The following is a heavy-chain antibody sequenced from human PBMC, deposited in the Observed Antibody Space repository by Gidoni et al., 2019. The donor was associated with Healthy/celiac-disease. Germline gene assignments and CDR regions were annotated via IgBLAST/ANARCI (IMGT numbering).Heavy chain of an antibody. J-gene: IGHJ4*02. V-gene: IGHV3-23*01. D-gene: IGHD3-16*01. CDR1: GFTFSSYA. CDR2: ISGSGGST. Sequence: EVQLLESGGGLVQPGGSLRLSCAASGFTFSSYAMSWVRQAPGKGLEWVSAISGSGGSTYYAGSVKGRFTISRDNSKNTLSLQMNSLRAEDTAVYYCANHWVLGGGVFDYWGQGTLVTVSS. CDR3: ANHWVLGGGVFDY.